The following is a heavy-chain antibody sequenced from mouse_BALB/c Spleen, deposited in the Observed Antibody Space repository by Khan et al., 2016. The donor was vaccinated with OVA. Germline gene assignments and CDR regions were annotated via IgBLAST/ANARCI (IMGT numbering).Heavy chain of an antibody. CDR1: GYSITSDYA. V-gene: IGHV3-2*02. CDR2: ISYSGNT. Sequence: EVQLQESGPGLVKPSQSLSLTCTVTGYSITSDYAWNWLRQFPGNKLEWMGYISYSGNTNYNPSLKSRISITRDTSKNQFFLELNSVTTEDTAAYDCGGVYGGDVDYWGEGTNLTVSS. D-gene: IGHD1-1*01. CDR3: GGVYGGDVDY. J-gene: IGHJ2*01.